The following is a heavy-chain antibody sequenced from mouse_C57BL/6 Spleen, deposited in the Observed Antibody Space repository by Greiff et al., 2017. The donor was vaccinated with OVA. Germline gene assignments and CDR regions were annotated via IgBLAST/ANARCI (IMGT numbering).Heavy chain of an antibody. CDR2: IDPENGDT. V-gene: IGHV14-4*01. CDR1: GFNIKDDY. Sequence: VQLQQSGAELVRPGASVKLSCTASGFNIKDDYMHWVKQRPEQGLEWIGWIDPENGDTEYASKFQGKATITADTSSNTAYLQLSSLTSEDTAVYYCTTVRTLYENYWGQGTTLTVSS. J-gene: IGHJ2*01. D-gene: IGHD1-1*01. CDR3: TTVRTLYENY.